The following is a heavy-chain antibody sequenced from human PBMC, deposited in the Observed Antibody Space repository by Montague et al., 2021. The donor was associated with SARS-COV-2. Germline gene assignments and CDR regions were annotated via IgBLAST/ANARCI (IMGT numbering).Heavy chain of an antibody. CDR2: ISHGGGT. J-gene: IGHJ6*02. CDR3: ASHCGGGRCYFGMDV. D-gene: IGHD2-15*01. Sequence: SETLSLTCDVYGGSFSSYWRRIRQPPGRGLEWVGQISHGGGTNYNPSLKSRVTISVDTSKNQVSLKLSSVTAADTAVYYCASHCGGGRCYFGMDVWGQGTTVTVSS. V-gene: IGHV4-34*01. CDR1: GGSFSSY.